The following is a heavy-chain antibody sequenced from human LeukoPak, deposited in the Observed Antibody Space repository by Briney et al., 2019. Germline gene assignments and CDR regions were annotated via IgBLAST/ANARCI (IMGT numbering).Heavy chain of an antibody. CDR2: IYSGGNT. CDR1: RFTVSSNY. D-gene: IGHD1-7*01. V-gene: IGHV3-66*01. CDR3: ARDDISTTVDY. Sequence: PGGSLRLSCEVSRFTVSSNYMSWVRQAPGKGLEWVSVIYSGGNTYYADSVKGRFTISRDNSKNTVYLQMDSLRVEDTAVYYCARDDISTTVDYWGQGTLVTVSS. J-gene: IGHJ4*02.